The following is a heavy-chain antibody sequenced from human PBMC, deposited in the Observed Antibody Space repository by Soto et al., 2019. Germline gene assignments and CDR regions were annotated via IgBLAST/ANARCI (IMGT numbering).Heavy chain of an antibody. J-gene: IGHJ4*02. D-gene: IGHD6-19*01. CDR2: ISSSSSYI. CDR3: AKDRSSGWPYYFDY. CDR1: GFTFSSYS. Sequence: EVQLVESGGGLVKPGGSLRLSCAASGFTFSSYSMNWVRQAPGKGLEWVSSISSSSSYIYYADSVKGRFTISRDNAKNSLYLQMNSLRAEDTAVYYCAKDRSSGWPYYFDYWGQGTLVTVSS. V-gene: IGHV3-21*01.